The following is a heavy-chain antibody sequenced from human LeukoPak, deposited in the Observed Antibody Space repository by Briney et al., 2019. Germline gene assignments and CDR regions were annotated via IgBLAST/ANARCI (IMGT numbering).Heavy chain of an antibody. Sequence: GGSLRLSCAASGFILSSYEMNWVRQAPGXGLEWVSFISSSGDTIYYADSVKGRFTVSRDNAKNSLYLQVNSLRAEDTAVYSCARDSGKYYISWYFDLWGRGTLVTVSS. J-gene: IGHJ2*01. D-gene: IGHD1-26*01. CDR1: GFILSSYE. CDR3: ARDSGKYYISWYFDL. CDR2: ISSSGDTI. V-gene: IGHV3-48*03.